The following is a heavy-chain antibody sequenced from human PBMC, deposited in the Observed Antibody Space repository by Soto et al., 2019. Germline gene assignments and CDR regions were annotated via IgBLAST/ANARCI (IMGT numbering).Heavy chain of an antibody. CDR1: GGSISSSSHY. Sequence: PSETLSLTCSVSGGSISSSSHYWGWIRQPPGKGLEWIGSIYYSGSTYYNPSLKSRVTISVDTSKNQFSLKLSSVTAADTAVYYCARHLPYSSSWYLVPCFDYWGQGTLVTVSS. V-gene: IGHV4-39*01. J-gene: IGHJ4*02. D-gene: IGHD6-13*01. CDR2: IYYSGST. CDR3: ARHLPYSSSWYLVPCFDY.